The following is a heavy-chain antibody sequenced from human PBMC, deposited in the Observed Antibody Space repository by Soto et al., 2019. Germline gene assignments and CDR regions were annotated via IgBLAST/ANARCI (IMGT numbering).Heavy chain of an antibody. J-gene: IGHJ1*01. D-gene: IGHD1-26*01. V-gene: IGHV3-66*01. Sequence: EVQLVESGGGLVQPGGSLRLSCAASGFTVSSNYMSWVLQAPGKGLEWVSVIYSGGSTYYADSVKGRFTISRDNSKNTLYLQMNSLRAEDTAVYYCARDLVGATPESFQHWGQGTLVTVSS. CDR2: IYSGGST. CDR1: GFTVSSNY. CDR3: ARDLVGATPESFQH.